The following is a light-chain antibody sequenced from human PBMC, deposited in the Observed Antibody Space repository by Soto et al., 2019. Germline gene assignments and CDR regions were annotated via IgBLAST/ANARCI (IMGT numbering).Light chain of an antibody. V-gene: IGKV2-28*01. J-gene: IGKJ4*01. CDR3: TGALT. CDR1: QSLLNNFGYSH. CDR2: LGS. Sequence: EIVMTQSPLSLPVTPGEPASISCRSSQSLLNNFGYSHLDWYLQKPGQSPQLLIYLGSNRASGVPDRFSGSGSGTDFSLKISRVEAEDVGVYYCTGALTFGGGTKVEIK.